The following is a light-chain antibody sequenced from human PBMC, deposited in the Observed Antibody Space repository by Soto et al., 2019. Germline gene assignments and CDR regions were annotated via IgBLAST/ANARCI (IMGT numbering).Light chain of an antibody. CDR2: DTS. V-gene: IGKV3D-15*01. Sequence: EIVLTQSPSTLSSSPGXRXTLSXRASQTVSNKLAWYQHKPGQAPRLLIYDTSNRATGIPARFSGSGSGTEFTLTISSLQSEDFAVYYCQQYNNWPPWAFGQGTKVDIK. CDR3: QQYNNWPPWA. CDR1: QTVSNK. J-gene: IGKJ1*01.